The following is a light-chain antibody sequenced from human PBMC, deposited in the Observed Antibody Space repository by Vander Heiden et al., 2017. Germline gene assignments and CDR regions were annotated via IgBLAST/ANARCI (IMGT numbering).Light chain of an antibody. CDR3: SAWDNSLNAWV. J-gene: IGLJ3*02. CDR1: SSNSGSRT. V-gene: IGLV1-44*01. Sequence: QSVLTQPPSASGTPGQRVTISCSGSSSNSGSRTVNWYQHLPGAAPKLLIYSNNQRPSGVPDRISASKSGTSASLAVSGLQSEDEADYYCSAWDNSLNAWVFGGGTKLTVL. CDR2: SNN.